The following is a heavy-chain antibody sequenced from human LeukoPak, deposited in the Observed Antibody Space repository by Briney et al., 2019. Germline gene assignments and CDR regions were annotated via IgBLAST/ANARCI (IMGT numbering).Heavy chain of an antibody. D-gene: IGHD3/OR15-3a*01. CDR3: ARRRTTMVFGFDI. Sequence: SETLSLTCTVSGGSISSYYWSWIRQPPGKGLEWIGYIYYSGSTSYNPSLKSRVTISVDTSKNQFSLKLSSVTAADTAVYYCARRRTTMVFGFDIWGQGTMVTVSS. CDR1: GGSISSYY. V-gene: IGHV4-59*08. J-gene: IGHJ3*02. CDR2: IYYSGST.